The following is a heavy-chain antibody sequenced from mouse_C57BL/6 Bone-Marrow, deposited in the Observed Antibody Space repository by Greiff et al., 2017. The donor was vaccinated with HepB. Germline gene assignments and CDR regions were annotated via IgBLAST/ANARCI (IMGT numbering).Heavy chain of an antibody. Sequence: EVKLVESGGDLVKPGGSLKLSCAASGFTFSSYGMSWVRQTPDKRLEWVATISSGGSYTYYPDSVKGRFTISRDNAKNTLYLQMSSLKSEDTAMYYCARREMVRRYFDYWGQGTTLTVSS. CDR3: ARREMVRRYFDY. CDR1: GFTFSSYG. J-gene: IGHJ2*01. V-gene: IGHV5-6*02. D-gene: IGHD2-3*01. CDR2: ISSGGSYT.